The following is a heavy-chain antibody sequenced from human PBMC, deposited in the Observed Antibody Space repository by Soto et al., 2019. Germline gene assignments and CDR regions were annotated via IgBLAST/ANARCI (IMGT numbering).Heavy chain of an antibody. CDR3: ARLPPPSCSGGSCSPS. CDR2: ISSSGRTI. D-gene: IGHD2-15*01. Sequence: QVQLVESGRGLVKPGGSLRLSCAASGFIFSDYYMSWIRQAPGRGLQWLSYISSSGRTIYYADSVKGRFTISRDNAKKSLYLQMSSLRAEDTAVYYCARLPPPSCSGGSCSPSWGQGTLVTVSS. J-gene: IGHJ5*02. CDR1: GFIFSDYY. V-gene: IGHV3-11*01.